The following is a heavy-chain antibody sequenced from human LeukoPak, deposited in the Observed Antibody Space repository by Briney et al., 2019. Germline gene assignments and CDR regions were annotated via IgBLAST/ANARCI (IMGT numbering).Heavy chain of an antibody. CDR1: GGSISSGGYY. CDR3: ANVPPTAVAGDYFDY. V-gene: IGHV4-31*03. J-gene: IGHJ4*02. CDR2: IYYSGST. D-gene: IGHD6-19*01. Sequence: PSETLSLTCTVSGGSISSGGYYWSWIRQHPGKGLEWIGYIYYSGSTYYNPSLKSRVTISVDTSKNQFSLKLSSVTAADTAVYYCANVPPTAVAGDYFDYWGQGTLVTVSS.